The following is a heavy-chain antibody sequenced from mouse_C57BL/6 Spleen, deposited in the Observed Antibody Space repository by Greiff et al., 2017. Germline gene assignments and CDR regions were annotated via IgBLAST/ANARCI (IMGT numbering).Heavy chain of an antibody. CDR2: IEPSESTT. Sequence: QVQLQQPGAELVKPGASVKLSCKASGYTLTSYWMQWVKQRPGQGLEWIGEIEPSESTTNYYQKFNGKATLTVDTTSSTAYMQLSSLTSEDSAFYYCARGGGRSWFSDWGKGTLVTVSA. CDR1: GYTLTSYW. V-gene: IGHV1-50*01. J-gene: IGHJ3*01. CDR3: ARGGGRSWFSD.